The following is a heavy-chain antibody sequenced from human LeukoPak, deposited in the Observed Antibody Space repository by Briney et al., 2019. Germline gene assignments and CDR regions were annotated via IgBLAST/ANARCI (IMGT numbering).Heavy chain of an antibody. CDR1: GFTFIAYA. V-gene: IGHV3-23*01. D-gene: IGHD1-1*01. J-gene: IGHJ4*02. Sequence: GGCLRVSSAAPGFTFIAYAMSSVRQALGEGLGWVSTASYYVGKQYHADSVRGRFTVSRDNSRNTVSLQMSSLRVEDTGIYYCAKAGIGADGAGFLCEYWGQGTLVTVSS. CDR3: AKAGIGADGAGFLCEY. CDR2: ASYYVGKQ.